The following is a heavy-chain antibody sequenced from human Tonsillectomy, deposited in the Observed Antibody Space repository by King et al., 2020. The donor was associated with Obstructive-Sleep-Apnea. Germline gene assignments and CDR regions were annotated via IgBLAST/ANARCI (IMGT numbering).Heavy chain of an antibody. J-gene: IGHJ6*03. D-gene: IGHD3-3*01. CDR1: GFTFSDYY. V-gene: IGHV3-11*01. Sequence: VQLVESGGGLVKPGGSLRLSCAASGFTFSDYYMSWIRQAPGKGLEWVSYISSSGSTIYYADSVKGRFTISRDNAKNSLYLQMNSLRAEDTAVYYCARDMYDFWSGYQYYYYYYYMDVWGKGTTVTVSS. CDR2: ISSSGSTI. CDR3: ARDMYDFWSGYQYYYYYYYMDV.